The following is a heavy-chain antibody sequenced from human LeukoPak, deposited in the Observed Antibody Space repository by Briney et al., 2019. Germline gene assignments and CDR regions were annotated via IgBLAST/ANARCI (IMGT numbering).Heavy chain of an antibody. CDR3: ARFGYSGWNLEY. D-gene: IGHD5-12*01. CDR2: LSQGGSVK. CDR1: GFSFRDFW. V-gene: IGHV3-7*01. Sequence: GGSLRLSCAASGFSFRDFWMTWVRQAPGKGLEWVANLSQGGSVKYYVDSVKGRFTISRDDAESSLYVQMNSLRDEDTAVYYCARFGYSGWNLEYWGQGTLVTVSS. J-gene: IGHJ4*02.